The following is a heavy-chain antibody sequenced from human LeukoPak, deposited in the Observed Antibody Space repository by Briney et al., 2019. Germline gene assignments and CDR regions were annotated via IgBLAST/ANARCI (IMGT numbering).Heavy chain of an antibody. CDR3: AKETRSLRKNDYYGPPLDY. CDR2: ISGSGGST. J-gene: IGHJ4*02. Sequence: GGSLRLSCAASGFTFSSYAMSWVRQAPGKGLEWVSAISGSGGSTYYADSVKGRFTISRDNSKNTLYLQMNSLRAEDTAVYYCAKETRSLRKNDYYGPPLDYWGQGTLVTVSS. CDR1: GFTFSSYA. V-gene: IGHV3-23*01. D-gene: IGHD3-10*01.